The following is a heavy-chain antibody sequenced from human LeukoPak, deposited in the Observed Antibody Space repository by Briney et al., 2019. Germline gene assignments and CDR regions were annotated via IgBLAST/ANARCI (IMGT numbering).Heavy chain of an antibody. CDR2: IKQDGSEK. V-gene: IGHV3-7*01. D-gene: IGHD2-21*01. CDR1: GFTFSGYW. J-gene: IGHJ6*02. CDR3: ARDSSHINYYYYGMDV. Sequence: GGSLRLSCAASGFTFSGYWMSWVRQAPGKGLEWVANIKQDGSEKYYVDSVKGRFTISRDNAKNSLYLQMNSLRAEDTAVYYCARDSSHINYYYYGMDVWGQGTTVTVSS.